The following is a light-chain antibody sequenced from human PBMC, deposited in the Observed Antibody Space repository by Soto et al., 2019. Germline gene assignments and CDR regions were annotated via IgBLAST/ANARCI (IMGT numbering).Light chain of an antibody. Sequence: EIVLTQSPATLSLSPGERATLSCRASQSISSYLAWYQQQPGQAPRLLIYDASNRATGIPGRFSGSGSGTGFTLTIRSLEPEDFAVYYCQQRSSWPLTFGGETKVEIK. CDR1: QSISSY. CDR2: DAS. J-gene: IGKJ4*01. CDR3: QQRSSWPLT. V-gene: IGKV3-11*01.